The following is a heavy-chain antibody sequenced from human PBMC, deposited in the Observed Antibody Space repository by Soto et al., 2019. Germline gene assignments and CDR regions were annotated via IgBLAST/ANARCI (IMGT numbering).Heavy chain of an antibody. CDR2: IYPGGSDT. CDR3: AREEYSSSSGGYYYYGMDV. Sequence: GEALNISGEGGGCSFTSYWIGWGRQMAGKGLELMGIIYPGGSDTRYSPSFQGQVTISADKSISTAYLQWSSLKASDTAMYYCAREEYSSSSGGYYYYGMDVWGQGTTLTVSS. CDR1: GCSFTSYW. D-gene: IGHD6-6*01. J-gene: IGHJ6*02. V-gene: IGHV5-51*01.